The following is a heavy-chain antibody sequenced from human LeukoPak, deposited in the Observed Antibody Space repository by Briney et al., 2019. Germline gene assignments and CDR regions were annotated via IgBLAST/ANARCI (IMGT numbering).Heavy chain of an antibody. CDR1: GGSISSYY. Sequence: NASETLSLTCTVSGGSISSYYWSWIRQPPGKGLEWIGYIYYSGSTNHNPSLKSRVTISVDTSKNQFSLKLSSVTAADTAVYYCASSPVYGPRYFDYWGQGTLVTVSS. J-gene: IGHJ4*02. D-gene: IGHD3-10*01. V-gene: IGHV4-59*01. CDR3: ASSPVYGPRYFDY. CDR2: IYYSGST.